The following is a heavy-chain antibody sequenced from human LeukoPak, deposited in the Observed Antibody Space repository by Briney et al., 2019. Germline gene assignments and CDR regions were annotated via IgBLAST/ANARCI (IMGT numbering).Heavy chain of an antibody. D-gene: IGHD4-23*01. Sequence: PGGSLRLSCAASGFTFSTCAMSWVRQAPGGGLEWVSSLSGSGGNTNYADSVKGRFTISRDNSKNTLYLQMNSLRAEDTAIYYCAKHVYGGNLLPETWGQGTLVTVSS. CDR3: AKHVYGGNLLPET. J-gene: IGHJ4*02. V-gene: IGHV3-23*01. CDR1: GFTFSTCA. CDR2: LSGSGGNT.